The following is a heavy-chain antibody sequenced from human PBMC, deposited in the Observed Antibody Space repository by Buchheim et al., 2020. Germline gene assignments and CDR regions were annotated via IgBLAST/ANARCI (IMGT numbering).Heavy chain of an antibody. CDR3: ASPVTSYAFDI. Sequence: EVQLVESGGGLVQPGGSLRLSCAASGVTFRSNWMHWVRQAPGKGLVWVSRVNSDGRSTTYAHSVKGRFTISRDNAKNTLSLLMNSLRLEDTAVYYCASPVTSYAFDIWGQGT. J-gene: IGHJ3*02. CDR2: VNSDGRST. D-gene: IGHD4-17*01. V-gene: IGHV3-74*01. CDR1: GVTFRSNW.